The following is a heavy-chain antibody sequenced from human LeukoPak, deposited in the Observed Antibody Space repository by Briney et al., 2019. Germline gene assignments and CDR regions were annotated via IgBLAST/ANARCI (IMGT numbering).Heavy chain of an antibody. CDR2: IYYSGST. V-gene: IGHV4-31*03. CDR1: GGSISSGGYY. Sequence: SQTLSLTCTVSGGSISSGGYYWSWIRQHPGKGLEWIGYIYYSGSTYYNPSLKSRVTISVDTSKNQFSLKLSSVTAAGTAVYYCARGVGRQFYYYGMDVWGQGTTVTVSS. J-gene: IGHJ6*02. D-gene: IGHD2-2*01. CDR3: ARGVGRQFYYYGMDV.